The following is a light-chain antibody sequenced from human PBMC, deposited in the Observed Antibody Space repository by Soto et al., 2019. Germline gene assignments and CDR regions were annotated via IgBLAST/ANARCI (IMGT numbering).Light chain of an antibody. J-gene: IGKJ2*01. CDR3: QKYDSAPYT. Sequence: DIQMTQSPSSLSPSVGDRVAITCRASQDIRIYLAWYQQKPGKAPKLLIYGASTLQSGVPSRFSGSGSGTDFTLTISSLQPEDVATYFCQKYDSAPYTFGQGTKLEIK. V-gene: IGKV1-27*01. CDR2: GAS. CDR1: QDIRIY.